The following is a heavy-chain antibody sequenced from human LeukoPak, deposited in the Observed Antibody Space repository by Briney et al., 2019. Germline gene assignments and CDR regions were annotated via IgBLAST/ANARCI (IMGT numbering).Heavy chain of an antibody. CDR2: ISSSSSYI. Sequence: XRSLRLSCAASGFTFSSYSMNWVRQAPGKGLEWVSSISSSSSYIYYADSVKGRFTISRDNAKNSLYLQMNSLRAEDTAVYYCAGGPTTVVTPAPNYWGQGILVTVSS. V-gene: IGHV3-21*01. CDR3: AGGPTTVVTPAPNY. CDR1: GFTFSSYS. D-gene: IGHD4-23*01. J-gene: IGHJ4*02.